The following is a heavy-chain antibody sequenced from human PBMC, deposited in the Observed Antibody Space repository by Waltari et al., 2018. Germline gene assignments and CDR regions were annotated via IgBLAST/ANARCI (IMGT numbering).Heavy chain of an antibody. CDR2: IYYSGST. Sequence: QLQLQESGPGLVKPSETLSLTCTVSGGSISSSSYYWGWIRQPPGKGLEWIGSIYYSGSTYYNPSLKSRVTISVDTSKNQFSLKRSSVTAADTAVYYCANLAYCGGDCSPPFDYWGQGTLVTVSS. V-gene: IGHV4-39*01. CDR1: GGSISSSSYY. J-gene: IGHJ4*02. D-gene: IGHD2-21*01. CDR3: ANLAYCGGDCSPPFDY.